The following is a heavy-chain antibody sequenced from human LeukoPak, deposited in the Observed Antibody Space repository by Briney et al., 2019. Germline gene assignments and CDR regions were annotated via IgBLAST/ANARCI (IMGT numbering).Heavy chain of an antibody. V-gene: IGHV4-59*01. Sequence: SETLSLTCTVSGGSISSYYWSWIRQPPGKGLEWIGYIYYSGSTNYNPSLKSRVTISVDTSKNQFSLKLSSVTAADTAVYYCAREGYSYGGPFYYYYYMDVWGKGTTVTISS. CDR3: AREGYSYGGPFYYYYYMDV. D-gene: IGHD5-18*01. CDR1: GGSISSYY. J-gene: IGHJ6*03. CDR2: IYYSGST.